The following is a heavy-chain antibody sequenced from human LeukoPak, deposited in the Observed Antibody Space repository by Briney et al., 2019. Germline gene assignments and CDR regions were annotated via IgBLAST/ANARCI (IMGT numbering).Heavy chain of an antibody. CDR3: ARDSTMLAPYYYYGMDV. CDR2: IYYSGST. CDR1: GGSVSSGSYY. Sequence: PSETLSLTCTVSGGSVSSGSYYWSWIRQPPGKGLEWIGYIYYSGSTNYNPSLKSRVTISVDTSKNQFSLKLSSVTAADTAVYYCARDSTMLAPYYYYGMDVWGQGTTVTVSS. V-gene: IGHV4-61*01. D-gene: IGHD3-10*02. J-gene: IGHJ6*02.